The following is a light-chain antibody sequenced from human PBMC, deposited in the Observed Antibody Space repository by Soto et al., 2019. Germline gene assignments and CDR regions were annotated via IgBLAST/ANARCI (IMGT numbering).Light chain of an antibody. CDR3: QQYTNGQLWT. CDR2: GAS. Sequence: EIVMTQSPATLSVSPGERATLSCRASQSVSSNLAWYQQKPGQAPRLLIYGASTRATGIPARFSGSGSGTEFTLTISSLQSEDFAVYYCQQYTNGQLWTFGQGTKVEIK. V-gene: IGKV3-15*01. J-gene: IGKJ1*01. CDR1: QSVSSN.